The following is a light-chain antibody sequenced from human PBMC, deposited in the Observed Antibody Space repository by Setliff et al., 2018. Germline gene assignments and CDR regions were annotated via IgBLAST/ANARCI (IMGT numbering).Light chain of an antibody. V-gene: IGLV2-23*02. CDR1: SSDVGGYNY. J-gene: IGLJ3*02. CDR2: EVN. CDR3: CSSYASSSILV. Sequence: QSALTQPPSASGSPGQSVTISCTGTSSDVGGYNYVSWYQQHPGKAPKLMIYEVNKRPSGVSNHFSGSKSDNTASLTISGLQAEDEADYYCCSSYASSSILVFGGGTKVTVL.